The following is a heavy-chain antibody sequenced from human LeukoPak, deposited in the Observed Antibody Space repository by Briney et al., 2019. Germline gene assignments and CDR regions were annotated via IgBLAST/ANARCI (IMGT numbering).Heavy chain of an antibody. CDR2: IRYDGSNK. Sequence: GGSLRLSCVASGFTFSSYGMHWVRQAPGKGLEWVAFIRYDGSNKYYADSVKGRFTISRDNSKNTLYLQMNSLRAEDTAVYYCAKDPNSSSWYNWFDPWGQGTLVTVSS. CDR3: AKDPNSSSWYNWFDP. CDR1: GFTFSSYG. D-gene: IGHD6-13*01. V-gene: IGHV3-30*02. J-gene: IGHJ5*02.